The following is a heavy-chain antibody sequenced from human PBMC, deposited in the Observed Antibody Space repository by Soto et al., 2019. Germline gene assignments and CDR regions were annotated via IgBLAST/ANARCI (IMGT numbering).Heavy chain of an antibody. CDR1: GDSFTNYA. V-gene: IGHV1-69*01. CDR3: GRYCTNTKCRGGYYLDL. Sequence: QVLLVQSGAEMNQPGSSVSVSCKASGDSFTNYAFTWVRQAPGQGPEWLGGIILAVGTPHYSQRFQGRLTITADESSSTVYMELGSLRLDDTAVYYCGRYCTNTKCRGGYYLDLWGQGTLLTVSS. CDR2: IILAVGTP. J-gene: IGHJ5*02. D-gene: IGHD2-8*01.